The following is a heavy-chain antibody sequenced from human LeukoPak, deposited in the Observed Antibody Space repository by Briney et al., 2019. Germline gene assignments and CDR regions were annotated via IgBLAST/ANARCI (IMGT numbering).Heavy chain of an antibody. V-gene: IGHV3-7*01. Sequence: PGGSLRLSCAASGFPFNAYWMTWVRQAPGKGLEWVANIRQDGDTKYYVDSVKGRFTISRDNAMNSLYLQMNSLRAEDMAVYYCARCAGATSPHNPEYFQHWGQGTLVTVSS. D-gene: IGHD1-26*01. CDR3: ARCAGATSPHNPEYFQH. CDR2: IRQDGDTK. J-gene: IGHJ1*01. CDR1: GFPFNAYW.